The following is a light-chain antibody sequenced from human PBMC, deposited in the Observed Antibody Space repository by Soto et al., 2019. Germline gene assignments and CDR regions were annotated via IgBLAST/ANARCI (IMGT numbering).Light chain of an antibody. CDR2: EVN. CDR1: SSDVGGYKF. V-gene: IGLV2-14*01. J-gene: IGLJ2*01. Sequence: QSVLTQPASVSASPGQSITISCTGTSSDVGGYKFVSWYQHHPGKAPKLMIYEVNNRPSGVSNRFSGSKSGNTASLTVSGLQAEDEADYYCSSFAGSPVVFGGGTKVTVL. CDR3: SSFAGSPVV.